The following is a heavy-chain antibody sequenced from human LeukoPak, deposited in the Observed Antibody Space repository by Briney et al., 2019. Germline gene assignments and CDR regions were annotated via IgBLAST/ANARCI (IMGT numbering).Heavy chain of an antibody. D-gene: IGHD5-18*01. V-gene: IGHV3-30-3*01. Sequence: PGGSLRLSCAASGFTFSSYAIHWVRQAPGKGLEWVAVISYDGSNKYYADSVKGRFTISRDNSKNTVYLQMNSLRPEDTAVYYCARGGYSYGQASYYYGMDVWGQGATVTVSS. J-gene: IGHJ6*02. CDR1: GFTFSSYA. CDR3: ARGGYSYGQASYYYGMDV. CDR2: ISYDGSNK.